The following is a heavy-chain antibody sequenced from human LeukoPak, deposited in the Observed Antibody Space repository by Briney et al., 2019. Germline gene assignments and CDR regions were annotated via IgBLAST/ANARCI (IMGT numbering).Heavy chain of an antibody. CDR3: ARSKHIVVVTAIRYFDY. CDR2: IYYRGST. D-gene: IGHD2-21*02. CDR1: GGSISSPTFY. J-gene: IGHJ4*02. V-gene: IGHV4-39*07. Sequence: SETLSLTCSVSGGSISSPTFYWGWIRQPPGKGLEWIGSIYYRGSTYYNPSPKSRLTMSVDTSKNQFSLKLSSVTAADTAVYYCARSKHIVVVTAIRYFDYWGQGTLVTVSS.